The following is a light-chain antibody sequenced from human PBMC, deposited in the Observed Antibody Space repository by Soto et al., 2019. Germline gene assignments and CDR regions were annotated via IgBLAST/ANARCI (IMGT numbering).Light chain of an antibody. V-gene: IGKV3-11*01. J-gene: IGKJ1*01. CDR2: DAS. Sequence: EIVLTQSPAPLSLSPGERATLSCRASQSVTNYLVWYQQKPGQAPRLLIYDASKRATGIPDRFSGSGSGTDFTLTISSLEAEDFAVYYCQQRSNWPRTFGQGPKVEIK. CDR3: QQRSNWPRT. CDR1: QSVTNY.